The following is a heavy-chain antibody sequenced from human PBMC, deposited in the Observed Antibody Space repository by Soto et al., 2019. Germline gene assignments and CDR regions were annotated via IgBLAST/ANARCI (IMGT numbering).Heavy chain of an antibody. Sequence: SQTLSLTCAISGDSVSSNSAAWNWIRQSPSRGLEWLGRTYYRSKWYNEYGVSVKSRIIINPDTSKNQLSLQLNSVTPEDTAVYYCARWEHDHGYLDVWGRGTTVTVSS. CDR1: GDSVSSNSAA. V-gene: IGHV6-1*01. CDR3: ARWEHDHGYLDV. J-gene: IGHJ6*02. CDR2: TYYRSKWYN. D-gene: IGHD1-26*01.